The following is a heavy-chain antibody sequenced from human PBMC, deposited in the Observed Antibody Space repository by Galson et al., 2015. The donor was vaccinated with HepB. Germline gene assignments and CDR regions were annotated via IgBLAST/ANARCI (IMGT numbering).Heavy chain of an antibody. CDR1: GYIFTNYW. J-gene: IGHJ4*02. Sequence: QSGAEVKKPGESLKISCKGSGYIFTNYWIGWVRQMSGKGLEWMGVIYPGDSDTRYSPSFQGQVTISADKSISTAFLQWSSLKASDTAMYYCARSAETWPYFDYWGQGTLVTVSS. V-gene: IGHV5-51*03. CDR2: IYPGDSDT. CDR3: ARSAETWPYFDY. D-gene: IGHD2-2*01.